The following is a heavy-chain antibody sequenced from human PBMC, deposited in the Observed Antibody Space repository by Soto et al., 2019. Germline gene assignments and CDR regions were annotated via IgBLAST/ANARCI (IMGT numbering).Heavy chain of an antibody. CDR1: GGSITSDAYY. J-gene: IGHJ5*02. CDR2: IHYSGRT. Sequence: TLSLTCAVSGGSITSDAYYWTWIRQHPGKGLEWIAYIHYSGRTYYNPSLKSRVTISVDTSNNQFSLKLSSVTAADTAVYYCARYYFDSSGYSNWFDPWGQGTLVTVSS. D-gene: IGHD3-22*01. V-gene: IGHV4-31*11. CDR3: ARYYFDSSGYSNWFDP.